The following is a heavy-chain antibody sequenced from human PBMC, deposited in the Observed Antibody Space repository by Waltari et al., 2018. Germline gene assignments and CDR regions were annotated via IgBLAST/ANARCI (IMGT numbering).Heavy chain of an antibody. J-gene: IGHJ4*02. CDR3: AEEGKTTAGLFDS. CDR1: GHSVNNDFY. V-gene: IGHV4-38-2*02. CDR2: IYHTGSS. Sequence: QVQLRESGPGLVRSSETLSLTCTVSGHSVNNDFYWAWIRQSPGGGLDWIASIYHTGSSHYNSSLKSRVSISTDMSTKQFFLTLTHLTAADTAVYYCAEEGKTTAGLFDSWGQGTLVTVSS. D-gene: IGHD6-25*01.